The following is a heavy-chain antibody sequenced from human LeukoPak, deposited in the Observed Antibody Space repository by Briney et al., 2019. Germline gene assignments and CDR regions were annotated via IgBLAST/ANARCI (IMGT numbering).Heavy chain of an antibody. V-gene: IGHV1-3*01. J-gene: IGHJ3*02. D-gene: IGHD3-22*01. Sequence: GASVKVSCKASGYTFTSYAMHWVRQAPGQRLEWMGWINAGNGNTKYSQEFQGRVTMTTDTSTSTIYMELRSLRSDDTAVYYCAKGRVIYYDTTGYRPDDSFDIWGQGTMVTVSS. CDR2: INAGNGNT. CDR1: GYTFTSYA. CDR3: AKGRVIYYDTTGYRPDDSFDI.